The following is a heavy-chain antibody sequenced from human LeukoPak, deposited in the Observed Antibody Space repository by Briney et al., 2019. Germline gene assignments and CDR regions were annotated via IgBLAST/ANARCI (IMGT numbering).Heavy chain of an antibody. CDR1: GGSISSSSYY. Sequence: SETLSLTCTVSGGSISSSSYYWGWIRQPPGKGLEWIGSIYYSGSTYYNPSLKSRVTISVDTSKNQFSLKLSSVTAADTAVYYCARAPYSYGYRFDYWGQGTLVTVSS. CDR2: IYYSGST. D-gene: IGHD5-18*01. J-gene: IGHJ4*02. CDR3: ARAPYSYGYRFDY. V-gene: IGHV4-39*01.